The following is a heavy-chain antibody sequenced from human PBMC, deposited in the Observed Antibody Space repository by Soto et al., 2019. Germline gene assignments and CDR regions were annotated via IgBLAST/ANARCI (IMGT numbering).Heavy chain of an antibody. CDR3: AREADRRCLHLFDY. CDR2: IIPLLGTT. CDR1: GGTFSTYG. J-gene: IGHJ4*02. V-gene: IGHV1-69*01. Sequence: QVQLVQSGAEVKKPGSSVKVACMASGGTFSTYGVSWVRQAPGQGLEWMGGIIPLLGTTNYAQRFQGRVTFSVDDSMTTAYMEMRSLTSDDTAVYFCAREADRRCLHLFDYWGQGTLVTVSS. D-gene: IGHD2-2*01.